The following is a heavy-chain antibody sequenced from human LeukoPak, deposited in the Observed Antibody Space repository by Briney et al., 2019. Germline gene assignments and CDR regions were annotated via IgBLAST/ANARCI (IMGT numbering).Heavy chain of an antibody. CDR2: INDDGSTI. V-gene: IGHV3-74*01. Sequence: GGSLRLSCAGSGFTFSTSWMHWVRQAPGKALVWVTRINDDGSTINYADSVKGRFTISRDNAKNTLYLQMSSLRAEDTALYYCARALGSSSDYWGQGTLVSVSS. CDR3: ARALGSSSDY. J-gene: IGHJ4*02. CDR1: GFTFSTSW. D-gene: IGHD1-26*01.